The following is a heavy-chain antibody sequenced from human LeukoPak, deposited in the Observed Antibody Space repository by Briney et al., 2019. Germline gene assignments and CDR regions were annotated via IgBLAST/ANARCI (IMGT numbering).Heavy chain of an antibody. CDR3: ARSDASGYYDY. D-gene: IGHD3-22*01. Sequence: PGGSLRLSCAASGFTFSSYWMSWVRQAPGKGLERVANIKQDGSEKYFVDSVKGRFTISKDNAKNSLYLQMNSLRAEDTAVYYCARSDASGYYDYWGQGTLVTVSS. V-gene: IGHV3-7*01. CDR1: GFTFSSYW. J-gene: IGHJ4*02. CDR2: IKQDGSEK.